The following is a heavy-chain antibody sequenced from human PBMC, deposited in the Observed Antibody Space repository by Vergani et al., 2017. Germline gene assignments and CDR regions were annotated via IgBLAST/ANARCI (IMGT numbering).Heavy chain of an antibody. CDR3: ARDRSNTVGRNIYGDS. V-gene: IGHV1-18*01. J-gene: IGHJ5*02. CDR2: ISAYDGDT. D-gene: IGHD4-17*01. CDR1: GYTFSKHG. Sequence: QVQLVQSGGEVKKPGASVKVSCKASGYTFSKHGITWVRQVPGQGLEWMGWISAYDGDTNYAQKCQGRVTMTKDTSTNTAYMELRSLRVDDTAVYFCARDRSNTVGRNIYGDSWGQGTMVTVSS.